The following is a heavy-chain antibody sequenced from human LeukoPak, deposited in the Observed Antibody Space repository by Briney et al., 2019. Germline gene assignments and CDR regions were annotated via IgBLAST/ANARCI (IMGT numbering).Heavy chain of an antibody. Sequence: ASVKVSCKASGYTFISYDINWVRLATGQGLEWMGWMNPNTGNTGYAQKFRGRVTMTRNTSISTVHMELSSLRSEDTAVYYCARGYNSGCYTFDYWGQGTLVTVSS. D-gene: IGHD6-19*01. CDR3: ARGYNSGCYTFDY. J-gene: IGHJ4*02. V-gene: IGHV1-8*01. CDR1: GYTFISYD. CDR2: MNPNTGNT.